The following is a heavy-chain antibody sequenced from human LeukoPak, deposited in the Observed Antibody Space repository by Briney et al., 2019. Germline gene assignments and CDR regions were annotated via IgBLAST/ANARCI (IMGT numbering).Heavy chain of an antibody. CDR1: GFSLRTPEMC. D-gene: IGHD2-15*01. Sequence: SGPTLVNPTPTLTLTCTFSGFSLRTPEMCVTWIRQPPGKALEWLARIDWDDDKFYSPSLRTRLTISKDTPKNQVVLGMTNMDPVDTGTYYCARMTPDSPSFDYWGQGALITVSS. CDR3: ARMTPDSPSFDY. V-gene: IGHV2-70*17. J-gene: IGHJ4*02. CDR2: IDWDDDK.